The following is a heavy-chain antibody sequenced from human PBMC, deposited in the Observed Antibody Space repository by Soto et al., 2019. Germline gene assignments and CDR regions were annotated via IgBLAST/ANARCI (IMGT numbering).Heavy chain of an antibody. D-gene: IGHD3-10*01. V-gene: IGHV4-59*01. CDR1: GGSISSYY. J-gene: IGHJ2*01. Sequence: PSETLSLTCTVSGGSISSYYWSWIRQPPGKGLEWIGYIYYSGSTNYNPPLKSRVSISVDTSKNQFSLKLSSVTAADTAVYYCARSRGGYFDLWGRGTLVTVSS. CDR2: IYYSGST. CDR3: ARSRGGYFDL.